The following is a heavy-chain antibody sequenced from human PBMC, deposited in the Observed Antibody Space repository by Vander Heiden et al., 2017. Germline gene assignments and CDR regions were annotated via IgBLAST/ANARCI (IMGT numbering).Heavy chain of an antibody. Sequence: EVQLVESGGGLVQPGGSLRLSCAASGFTFNNFWMSWVRQAPGKGLEWVAHILQDGSEKYYVDSVKGRFTISRDNVENSLFLQMNSLRAEDTAVYYCARDAPFDYWGRGTLVTVSS. CDR2: ILQDGSEK. J-gene: IGHJ4*02. CDR3: ARDAPFDY. V-gene: IGHV3-7*01. CDR1: GFTFNNFW.